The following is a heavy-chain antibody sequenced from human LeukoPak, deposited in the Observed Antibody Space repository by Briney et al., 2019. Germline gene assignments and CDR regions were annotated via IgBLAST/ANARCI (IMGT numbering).Heavy chain of an antibody. CDR3: ARDRCTNGVCYLDY. J-gene: IGHJ4*02. Sequence: PGGSLRLSCAASGFTFSTYWMHWVRQAPGKGLVWVPRINSDGSSTSYADSVKGRFTISRDNAKNTLYLQMSSLRAEDTAVYYCARDRCTNGVCYLDYWGQGTLVTVSS. D-gene: IGHD2-8*01. CDR2: INSDGSST. CDR1: GFTFSTYW. V-gene: IGHV3-74*01.